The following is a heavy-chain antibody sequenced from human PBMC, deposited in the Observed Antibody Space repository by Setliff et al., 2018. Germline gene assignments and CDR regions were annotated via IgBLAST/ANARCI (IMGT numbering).Heavy chain of an antibody. V-gene: IGHV1-2*02. Sequence: ASVKVSCKASGYPLTAYYIHWVRQAPGQGLEWMGWISPHTGVTNYAQKFQGRVAMTGDTSINTAYMELSSLRYDDTAVYYCARVPQEALYYYDRGHYIDYWGQGTLVTVSS. D-gene: IGHD3-22*01. J-gene: IGHJ4*02. CDR3: ARVPQEALYYYDRGHYIDY. CDR1: GYPLTAYY. CDR2: ISPHTGVT.